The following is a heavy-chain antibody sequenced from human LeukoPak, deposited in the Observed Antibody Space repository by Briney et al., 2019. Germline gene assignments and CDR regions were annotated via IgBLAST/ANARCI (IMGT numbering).Heavy chain of an antibody. CDR1: GGSISSGGYS. Sequence: PSETLSLTCAVSGGSISSGGYSWCWIRQPPGKGLEWIGYIYHSGSTYYNPSLKSRVTISVDRSKNQFSLKLSSVTAADTAVYYCARAERGYYGSGSLFEFDYWGQGTLVTVSS. J-gene: IGHJ4*02. CDR2: IYHSGST. CDR3: ARAERGYYGSGSLFEFDY. V-gene: IGHV4-30-2*01. D-gene: IGHD3-10*01.